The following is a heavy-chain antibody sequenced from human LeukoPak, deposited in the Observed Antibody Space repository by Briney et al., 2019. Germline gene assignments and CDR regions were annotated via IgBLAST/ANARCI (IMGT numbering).Heavy chain of an antibody. CDR1: GFTVSSYY. J-gene: IGHJ4*02. CDR2: IYSDTNT. V-gene: IGHV3-66*01. Sequence: GGSLRLSCAASGFTVSSYYMTWVRQAPGKGLEWVSVIYSDTNTYYADSVKGRFTISRDNSKNTLYLQMNSLRADDTSVYFCARGHTAAAGYNSGAYWGQGTLVTVSS. CDR3: ARGHTAAAGYNSGAY. D-gene: IGHD5-24*01.